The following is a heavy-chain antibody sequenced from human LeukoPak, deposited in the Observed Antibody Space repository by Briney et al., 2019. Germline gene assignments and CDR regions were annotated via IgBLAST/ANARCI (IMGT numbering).Heavy chain of an antibody. D-gene: IGHD4-17*01. CDR1: GFTFSDYY. Sequence: GGSLRLSCAASGFTFSDYYMSWIRQAPGKGLEWVSYISTSGSATYYADSVKGRFTISRDNAKNSLYLQMNALRAEDTAVYYCAKDLTGTYAFDFWGQGTMVTVSS. CDR3: AKDLTGTYAFDF. CDR2: ISTSGSAT. V-gene: IGHV3-11*04. J-gene: IGHJ3*01.